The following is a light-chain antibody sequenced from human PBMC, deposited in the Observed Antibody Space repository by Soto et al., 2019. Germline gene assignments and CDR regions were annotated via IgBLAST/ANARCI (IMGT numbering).Light chain of an antibody. Sequence: EIVLTQSPGTLSLSPGERATLSCRASQSVSSSYLAWYQQKPGQAPRLLIYGISSRATAIPDRFSGSGSGTDFTLTISRLEPEDFAVYYCQQYGSSSWTFGQGTKVDI. V-gene: IGKV3-20*01. CDR2: GIS. CDR1: QSVSSSY. J-gene: IGKJ1*01. CDR3: QQYGSSSWT.